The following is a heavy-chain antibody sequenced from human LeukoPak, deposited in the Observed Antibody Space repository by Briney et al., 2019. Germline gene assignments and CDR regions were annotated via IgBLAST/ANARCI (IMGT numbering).Heavy chain of an antibody. CDR3: ARGGGSDIVVVPAANNWFDP. J-gene: IGHJ5*02. D-gene: IGHD2-2*01. CDR2: INHSGST. CDR1: GGSFSGYY. V-gene: IGHV4-34*01. Sequence: SETLSLTCAVYGGSFSGYYWSWIRQPPGKGLELIGEINHSGSTNYNPSLKSRVTISVDTSKNQFSLKLSSVTAADTAVYYCARGGGSDIVVVPAANNWFDPWGQGTLVTVSS.